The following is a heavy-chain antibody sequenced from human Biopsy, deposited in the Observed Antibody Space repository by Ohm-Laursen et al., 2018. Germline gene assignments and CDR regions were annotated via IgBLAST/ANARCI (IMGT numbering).Heavy chain of an antibody. D-gene: IGHD3-16*01. Sequence: TLSLTWAVYGESFNGYYWSWIRQSPGKGLEWIGYIYYTGSTNYNPSVKSRVTISVDTSKNQFSLKLNSVTAADTAVYFCARDSRGGHLNTTLITGKNLDSWGQGILVTVSS. J-gene: IGHJ4*02. CDR3: ARDSRGGHLNTTLITGKNLDS. CDR1: GESFNGYY. CDR2: IYYTGST. V-gene: IGHV4-59*01.